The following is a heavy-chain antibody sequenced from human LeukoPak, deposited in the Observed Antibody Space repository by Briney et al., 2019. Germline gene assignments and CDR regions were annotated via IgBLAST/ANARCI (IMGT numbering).Heavy chain of an antibody. J-gene: IGHJ5*02. V-gene: IGHV1-18*01. CDR3: ARGSSSSGYDNWFDP. CDR2: ISAYNGNT. CDR1: GYTFTSYG. Sequence: ASVKVSCKASGYTFTSYGISWVRQAPGQGLEWMGWISAYNGNTNYAQKLQGRVTMTTDTSTSTAYMELRSLRSDDTAVNYCARGSSSSGYDNWFDPWGQGTLVTVSS. D-gene: IGHD5-12*01.